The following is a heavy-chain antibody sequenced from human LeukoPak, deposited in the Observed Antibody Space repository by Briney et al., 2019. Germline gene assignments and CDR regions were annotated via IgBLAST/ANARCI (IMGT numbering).Heavy chain of an antibody. V-gene: IGHV3-15*01. CDR1: GFSFSNTW. D-gene: IGHD5-12*01. CDR3: TTRVATTNDN. J-gene: IGHJ4*02. CDR2: IKSKVDGETT. Sequence: PGGSLRLSCVASGFSFSNTWMNWVRQAPGEGLEWVGRIKSKVDGETTDCAAPMRGRFTISRDDSKNTLYLQMDRLQIEDTALYYCTTRVATTNDNWGQGTLVTVSS.